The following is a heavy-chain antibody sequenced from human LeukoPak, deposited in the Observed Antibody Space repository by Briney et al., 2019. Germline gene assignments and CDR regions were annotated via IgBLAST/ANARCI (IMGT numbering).Heavy chain of an antibody. CDR2: LNWNSAIL. Sequence: GGSLRLSCTASGFSFNDFAMHWVRQAPGKGLEWVSGLNWNSAILGYAESVKGRFTISRDNSKNTLYLQMNSLRAEDTAAYYCAKNLRYLEWLLVADAFDIWGQGTMVTVSS. D-gene: IGHD3-3*01. CDR1: GFSFNDFA. J-gene: IGHJ3*02. CDR3: AKNLRYLEWLLVADAFDI. V-gene: IGHV3-9*01.